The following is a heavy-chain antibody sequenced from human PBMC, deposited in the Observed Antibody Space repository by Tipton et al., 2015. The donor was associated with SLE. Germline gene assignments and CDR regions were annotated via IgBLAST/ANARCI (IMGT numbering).Heavy chain of an antibody. CDR3: ASWERGGCYYYGMDV. CDR1: GFTFSSYS. V-gene: IGHV3-48*01. CDR2: ISSSSSTT. Sequence: SLRLSCAASGFTFSSYSMNWVRQAPGKGLEWVSYISSSSSTTYYADSVKGRFTISRDNAKNSLYLQMNSLRAEDTAVYYCASWERGGCYYYGMDVWGQGTTVTVSS. J-gene: IGHJ6*02. D-gene: IGHD1-26*01.